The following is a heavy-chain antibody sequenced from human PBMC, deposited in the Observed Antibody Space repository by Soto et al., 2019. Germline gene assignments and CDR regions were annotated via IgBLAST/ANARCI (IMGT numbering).Heavy chain of an antibody. CDR1: GFTFSTYA. V-gene: IGHV3-23*01. Sequence: EVQLLESGGGLVQPGGSLRLSCAASGFTFSTYAMIWVRQAPGKGLEWVSGISGSGGDTYYADSVMGRFTVSRDNSKNTLDLQMNSLRVEDTAVYYCAKDWVIGTIIYDFHHWGQGALVTVSS. J-gene: IGHJ4*02. CDR2: ISGSGGDT. D-gene: IGHD3-10*01. CDR3: AKDWVIGTIIYDFHH.